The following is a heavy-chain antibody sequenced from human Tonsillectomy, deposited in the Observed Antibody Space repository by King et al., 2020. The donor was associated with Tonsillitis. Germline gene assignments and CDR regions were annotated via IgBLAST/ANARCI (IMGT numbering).Heavy chain of an antibody. V-gene: IGHV3-9*01. CDR1: GFIFDDYA. Sequence: EVQLVESGGGLVQPGRSLRLSCAASGFIFDDYAMHWVRHAPGKGLEWVSGISWNSGSIGYADSVKGRFTISRDNAKNSLYLQMNSLRAEDTALYYCAKDRGYSYGTTNFDYWGQGTLVTVSS. D-gene: IGHD5-18*01. CDR2: ISWNSGSI. CDR3: AKDRGYSYGTTNFDY. J-gene: IGHJ4*02.